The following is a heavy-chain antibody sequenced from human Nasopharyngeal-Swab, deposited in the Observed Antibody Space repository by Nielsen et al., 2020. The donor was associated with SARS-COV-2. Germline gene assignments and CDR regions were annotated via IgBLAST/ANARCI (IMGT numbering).Heavy chain of an antibody. CDR2: IRYDGSNK. J-gene: IGHJ4*02. CDR3: AKDSGLLWFGISDY. CDR1: GFTFSSYG. Sequence: GASLQISCAASGFTFSSYGMHWVRQAPGKGLEWVAFIRYDGSNKYYADSVKGRFTISRDNSKNTLYLQMNSLRAEDTAVYYCAKDSGLLWFGISDYWGQGTLVTVSS. V-gene: IGHV3-30*02. D-gene: IGHD3-10*01.